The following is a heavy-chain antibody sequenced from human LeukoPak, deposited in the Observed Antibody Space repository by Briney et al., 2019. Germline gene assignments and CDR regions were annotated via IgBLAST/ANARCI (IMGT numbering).Heavy chain of an antibody. CDR1: GFTFSSYG. J-gene: IGHJ4*02. D-gene: IGHD3-22*01. CDR3: AKPRYYYDSSGSAHFDY. V-gene: IGHV3-30*18. CDR2: ISYDGSNK. Sequence: PGGSLRLSCAASGFTFSSYGMHWVRQAPGKGLEWVAVISYDGSNKYYADSVKGRFTISRDNSKNTLYLQMNSLRAEDTAVYYCAKPRYYYDSSGSAHFDYWGQGTLVTVSS.